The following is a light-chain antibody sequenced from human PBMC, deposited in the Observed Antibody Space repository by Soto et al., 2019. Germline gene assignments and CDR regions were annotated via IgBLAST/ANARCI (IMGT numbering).Light chain of an antibody. CDR3: QHRTTWPAT. CDR1: QSVSSN. V-gene: IGKV3-11*01. CDR2: DAS. J-gene: IGKJ5*01. Sequence: EIVLTQSPCTLSLSPGERATLSCRASQSVSSNLAWYQQKPGQAPRLLIYDASNRATGIPARFSGSGSGTDFTLTISSLEPEDFAVYYCQHRTTWPATFGQGTRLEIK.